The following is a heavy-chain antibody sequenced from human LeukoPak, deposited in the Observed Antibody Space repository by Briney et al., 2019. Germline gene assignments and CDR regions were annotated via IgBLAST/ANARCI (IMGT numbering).Heavy chain of an antibody. CDR2: ISTHNGNT. V-gene: IGHV1-18*01. J-gene: IGHJ4*02. D-gene: IGHD5-18*01. CDR1: GYTFTYYG. CDR3: VRGVQTTMVEFDF. Sequence: EASVKVSCKASGYTFTYYGITWVRQAPGQGLEWMGWISTHNGNTNYAQNLQGRVTMTTDTSTGTAYMELRSLTSDDTAVYYCVRGVQTTMVEFDFWGQGTLVIVSS.